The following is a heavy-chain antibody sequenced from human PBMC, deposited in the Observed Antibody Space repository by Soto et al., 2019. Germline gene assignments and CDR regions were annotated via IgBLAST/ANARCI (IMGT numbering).Heavy chain of an antibody. CDR1: DGSINNYY. CDR3: ARLRGLASHFDY. CDR2: IYYTGTT. D-gene: IGHD2-21*01. J-gene: IGHJ4*02. V-gene: IGHV4-59*01. Sequence: SETLSLTCTVSDGSINNYYWNWIRQPPGKRLEWIGSIYYTGTTNYNPPLKSRVTISVDTSKSQFSLRLSSVTAADTATYYCARLRGLASHFDYWGQGTLVTVSS.